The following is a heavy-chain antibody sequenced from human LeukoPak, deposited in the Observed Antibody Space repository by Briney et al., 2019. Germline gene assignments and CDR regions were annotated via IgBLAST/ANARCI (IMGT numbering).Heavy chain of an antibody. Sequence: GASVKVSCKASGYTFTGYYMHWVRQAPGQGLEWMGRINAGNGNTKYSQKFQGRVTITRDTSASTAYMELSSLRSEDTAVYYCASPIEYSSFLDYYYGMDVWGQGTTVTVSS. V-gene: IGHV1-3*01. J-gene: IGHJ6*02. CDR3: ASPIEYSSFLDYYYGMDV. D-gene: IGHD6-6*01. CDR2: INAGNGNT. CDR1: GYTFTGYY.